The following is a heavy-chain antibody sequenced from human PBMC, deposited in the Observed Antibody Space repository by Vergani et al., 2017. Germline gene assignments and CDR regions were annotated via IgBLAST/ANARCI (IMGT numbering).Heavy chain of an antibody. CDR1: GGTFSSYA. CDR2: IIPIFGTA. Sequence: QVQLVQSGAEVKKPGSSVKVSCKASGGTFSSYAISWVRQAPGQGLEWTGGIIPIFGTANYAQKFQGRVTITADESTSTAYMGLSSLRSEDTAVYYCARGSGARYYDSSGYPRGXFDYWGQGTLVTVSS. V-gene: IGHV1-69*01. D-gene: IGHD3-22*01. J-gene: IGHJ4*02. CDR3: ARGSGARYYDSSGYPRGXFDY.